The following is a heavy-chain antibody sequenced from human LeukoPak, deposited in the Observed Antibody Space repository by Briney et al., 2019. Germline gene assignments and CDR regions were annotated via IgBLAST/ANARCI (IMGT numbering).Heavy chain of an antibody. V-gene: IGHV1-2*02. CDR1: GYTFTGYY. CDR3: ARYDDSSELAFDV. Sequence: ASVKVSCKASGYTFTGYYMHWVRQAPGQGLEWMGWINPNSGGTNYAQKFQGRVTMTRDTSISAAYMEPTRLITDDTAVYYCARYDDSSELAFDVWGQGTMVTVSS. CDR2: INPNSGGT. J-gene: IGHJ3*01. D-gene: IGHD3-22*01.